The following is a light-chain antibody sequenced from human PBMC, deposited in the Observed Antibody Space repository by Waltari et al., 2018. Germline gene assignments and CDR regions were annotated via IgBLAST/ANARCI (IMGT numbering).Light chain of an antibody. Sequence: QSALTQPPSASGSPGQSVTISCTGTSSDVGGYNYVSWHQPHPGKAPKVRIYEVSKRPPGVPDRFSGSRSGNTASLTVSGLQAEDEADYYCSSYAGSNNLVFGGGTKLTVL. CDR2: EVS. CDR1: SSDVGGYNY. J-gene: IGLJ3*02. CDR3: SSYAGSNNLV. V-gene: IGLV2-8*01.